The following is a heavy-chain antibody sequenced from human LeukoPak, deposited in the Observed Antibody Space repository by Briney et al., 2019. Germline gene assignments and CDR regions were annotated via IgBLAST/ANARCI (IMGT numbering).Heavy chain of an antibody. Sequence: GASVKVSCKASGYTFTSYGISWVRQAPGQGLEWMGWISAHNGNTNYAQKLQGRVTMTTDTSTSTAYMELRSLSSDDTAVYYCARDRVIWFGELPYHWGQGSLVTVSS. D-gene: IGHD3-10*01. V-gene: IGHV1-18*01. J-gene: IGHJ5*02. CDR3: ARDRVIWFGELPYH. CDR2: ISAHNGNT. CDR1: GYTFTSYG.